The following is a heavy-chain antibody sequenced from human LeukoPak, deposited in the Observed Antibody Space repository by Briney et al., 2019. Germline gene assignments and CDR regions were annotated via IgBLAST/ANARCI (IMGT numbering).Heavy chain of an antibody. V-gene: IGHV3-15*01. CDR3: TTGGGTMDF. CDR2: FTSRSAGGTI. D-gene: IGHD2-15*01. Sequence: GGSLRLSCTASGVTVSNTWMSWVRQAPGKGLEWVGLFTSRSAGGTIHYAAPVQGRFTILAEDSKNAWYLQMNGLQIEDTGIYYCTTGGGTMDFWGQGTLVTVSS. CDR1: GVTVSNTW. J-gene: IGHJ4*02.